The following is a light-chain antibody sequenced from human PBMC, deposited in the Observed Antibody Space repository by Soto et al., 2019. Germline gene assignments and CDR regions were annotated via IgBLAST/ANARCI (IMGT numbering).Light chain of an antibody. CDR3: LQDYNYPLT. V-gene: IGKV1-6*01. J-gene: IGKJ4*01. Sequence: AIQMTQSPSSLSASVGDRVTITCRASQGIRNDLGWYQQKPGKAPKLLIYAASSLQSGVPSRFSGSGSRTDFTLTISSLQPEDFANYYCLQDYNYPLTFGGGTKVDI. CDR2: AAS. CDR1: QGIRND.